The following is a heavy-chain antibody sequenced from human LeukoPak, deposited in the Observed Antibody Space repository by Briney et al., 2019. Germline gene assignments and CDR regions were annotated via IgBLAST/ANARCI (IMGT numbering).Heavy chain of an antibody. V-gene: IGHV3-53*01. CDR3: ASYITIFGVVRFAFDI. J-gene: IGHJ3*02. D-gene: IGHD3-3*01. Sequence: GGSLRLSCVASGFTVSSNYMSWVRQAPGKGLEWVSVIYSGGSTYYADSVKGRFTISRDNSKNTLYLQMNSLRAEDTAVYYCASYITIFGVVRFAFDIWGQGTMVTVSS. CDR2: IYSGGST. CDR1: GFTVSSNY.